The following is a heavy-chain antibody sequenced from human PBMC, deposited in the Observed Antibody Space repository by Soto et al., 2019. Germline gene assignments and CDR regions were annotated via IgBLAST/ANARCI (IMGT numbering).Heavy chain of an antibody. CDR1: GFTFSSYG. CDR3: AKEYYYDSSGYYYY. CDR2: ISYDGSNK. Sequence: GGSLRLSCAASGFTFSSYGMHWVRQAPGKGLEWVAVISYDGSNKYYAASVKGRFTISRDNSKNTLYLQMNSLRAEDTAVYYCAKEYYYDSSGYYYYWGQGTLVTVSS. J-gene: IGHJ4*02. V-gene: IGHV3-30*18. D-gene: IGHD3-22*01.